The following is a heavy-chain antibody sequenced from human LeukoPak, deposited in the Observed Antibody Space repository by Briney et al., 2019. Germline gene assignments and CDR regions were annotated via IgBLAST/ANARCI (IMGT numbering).Heavy chain of an antibody. Sequence: PSETLSLTCAVYGGSFSGYYWSWIRQPPGKGLEWIGEINDSGSTSYNPSLKSRVTISGDTSKNQFSLKLSSVTAADTAVYYCARVVPAGYNYFDYWGQGTLVTVSS. J-gene: IGHJ4*02. CDR1: GGSFSGYY. CDR3: ARVVPAGYNYFDY. V-gene: IGHV4-34*01. CDR2: INDSGST. D-gene: IGHD2-2*01.